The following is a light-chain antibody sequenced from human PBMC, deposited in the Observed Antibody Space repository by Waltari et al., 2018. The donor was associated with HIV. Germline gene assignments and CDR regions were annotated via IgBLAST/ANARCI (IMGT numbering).Light chain of an antibody. CDR1: QRVLYSSNNNKY. CDR3: QQYYSTPYT. J-gene: IGKJ2*01. CDR2: WAS. V-gene: IGKV4-1*01. Sequence: DIVMTQPPDSLAVSLGERATMHCKSRQRVLYSSNNNKYLAWYQQKPGQPPKLLIYWASTRESGVPDRFSGSGSGTDFTLTISSLQAEDVAVYYCQQYYSTPYTFGQGTKLEIK.